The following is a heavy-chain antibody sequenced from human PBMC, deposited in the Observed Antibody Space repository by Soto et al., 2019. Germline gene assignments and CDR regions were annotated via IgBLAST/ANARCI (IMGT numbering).Heavy chain of an antibody. Sequence: QVQLVESGGGVVQPGRSLRLSCAASGFTFSSYAMHWVRQAPGKGLEWVAVISYDGSNKYYADSVKGRFTISRDNSKNTLYLQMNSLRAEDTAVYYCARPEGDIVVVTAIPGYYYGMDVW. CDR2: ISYDGSNK. D-gene: IGHD2-21*02. CDR3: ARPEGDIVVVTAIPGYYYGMDV. V-gene: IGHV3-30-3*01. CDR1: GFTFSSYA. J-gene: IGHJ6*01.